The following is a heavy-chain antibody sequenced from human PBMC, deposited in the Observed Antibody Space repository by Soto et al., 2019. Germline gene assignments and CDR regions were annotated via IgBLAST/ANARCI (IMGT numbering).Heavy chain of an antibody. CDR1: GYSFTSYW. J-gene: IGHJ4*02. CDR2: IYPGDSDT. CDR3: ARLAHDSSGALYYFDY. Sequence: GESLKISCKGSGYSFTSYWIGWVRQMPGKGLEWMGIIYPGDSDTRYSPSFQGQVTISADKSISTAYLQWSSLKASDTAMYYFARLAHDSSGALYYFDYWGQGTLVTVSS. D-gene: IGHD3-22*01. V-gene: IGHV5-51*01.